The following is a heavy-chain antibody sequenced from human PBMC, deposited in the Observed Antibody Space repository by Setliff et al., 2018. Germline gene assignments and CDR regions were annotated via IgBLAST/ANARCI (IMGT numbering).Heavy chain of an antibody. D-gene: IGHD6-13*01. CDR2: IRSKAYGGTT. Sequence: PGGSLRLSCTASGFTFGDYAMSWVRQAPGKGLEWVGFIRSKAYGGTTEYAASVKGRFTISRDDSKSIAYPQMNSLKTEDTAVYYCTRVGRQLVYYYYGMDVWGQGTTVTV. CDR3: TRVGRQLVYYYYGMDV. J-gene: IGHJ6*02. V-gene: IGHV3-49*04. CDR1: GFTFGDYA.